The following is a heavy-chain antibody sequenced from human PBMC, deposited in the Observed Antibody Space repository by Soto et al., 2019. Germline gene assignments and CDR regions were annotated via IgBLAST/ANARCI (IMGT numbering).Heavy chain of an antibody. CDR3: AKDFQGEVGATHLWLDAFDI. J-gene: IGHJ3*02. CDR1: GFTFSSYG. D-gene: IGHD1-26*01. V-gene: IGHV3-30*18. CDR2: ISYDGSNK. Sequence: QVQLVESGGGVVQPGRSLRLSCAASGFTFSSYGMHWVRQAPGKGLEWVSVISYDGSNKYYADSVKGRFTISRDNSTDTLYLQMNSLRDEDTAVYYCAKDFQGEVGATHLWLDAFDIWGQGTMVTVSS.